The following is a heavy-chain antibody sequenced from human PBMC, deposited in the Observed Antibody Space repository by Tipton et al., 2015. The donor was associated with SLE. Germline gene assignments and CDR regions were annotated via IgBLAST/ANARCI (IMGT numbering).Heavy chain of an antibody. V-gene: IGHV3-49*04. Sequence: SLRLSCTASGFTFGDYAMSWVRQAPGKGLEWVGFIRSKAYGGTTEYAASVKGRFTISRDDPKSIAYLQMNSLKTEDTAVYYCTSRDDFWSGYYTHWGQGTLVTVSS. CDR2: IRSKAYGGTT. CDR3: TSRDDFWSGYYTH. J-gene: IGHJ4*02. D-gene: IGHD3-3*01. CDR1: GFTFGDYA.